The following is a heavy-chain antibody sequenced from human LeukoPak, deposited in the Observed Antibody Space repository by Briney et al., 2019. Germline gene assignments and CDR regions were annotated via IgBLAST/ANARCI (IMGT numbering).Heavy chain of an antibody. J-gene: IGHJ4*02. CDR2: ISSSSSYI. D-gene: IGHD1-1*01. CDR3: ARDGATGTTLDY. V-gene: IGHV3-21*01. Sequence: GGSLRLSCAASGFTFSSYSMNWVRQAPRKGLQWVSSISSSSSYIYYADSVKGRFTISRENAKNSLYLQMNSLRAEDPAVYYCARDGATGTTLDYWGQGTLVTVSS. CDR1: GFTFSSYS.